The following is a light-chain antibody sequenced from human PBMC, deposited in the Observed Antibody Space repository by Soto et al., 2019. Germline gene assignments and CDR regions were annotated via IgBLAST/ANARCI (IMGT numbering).Light chain of an antibody. Sequence: QSALTQPASVSGSPGQSITISCTGTSSDVGGYNYVSWYQQHPGKAPKLIIFEVSNRPSGVSNRFSGAKSGNTASLTISGLQAEDEAGYYCSSYTSSTTLVFGGGTKLTVL. CDR3: SSYTSSTTLV. CDR2: EVS. V-gene: IGLV2-14*01. J-gene: IGLJ2*01. CDR1: SSDVGGYNY.